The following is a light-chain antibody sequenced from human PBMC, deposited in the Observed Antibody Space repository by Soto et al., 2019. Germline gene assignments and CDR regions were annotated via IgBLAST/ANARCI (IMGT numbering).Light chain of an antibody. J-gene: IGKJ1*01. Sequence: EIVITQSPATLSVSPGERATLSCRASQSVSSDLVWYQQKPGQAPRLLIYGASTRATGIPARFSGSGSGTEFTLTISSLQSEDFAVYYCQQYNNWPPYTFGQGTKVEI. V-gene: IGKV3-15*01. CDR2: GAS. CDR1: QSVSSD. CDR3: QQYNNWPPYT.